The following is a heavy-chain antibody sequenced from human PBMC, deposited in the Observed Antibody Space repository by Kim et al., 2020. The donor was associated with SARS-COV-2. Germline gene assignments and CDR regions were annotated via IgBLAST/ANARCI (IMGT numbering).Heavy chain of an antibody. V-gene: IGHV4-39*07. D-gene: IGHD1-26*01. CDR3: ARVWTEWELDFDY. Sequence: NPSLKRRVTISVDTSKNQFYLKLSSVTAADTAVYYCARVWTEWELDFDYWGQGTLVTVSS. J-gene: IGHJ4*02.